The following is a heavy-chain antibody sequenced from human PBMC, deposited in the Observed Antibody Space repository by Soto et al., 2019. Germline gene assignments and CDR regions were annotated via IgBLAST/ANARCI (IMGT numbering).Heavy chain of an antibody. CDR1: GFTFRNYA. CDR2: ISKDGSNK. D-gene: IGHD2-2*01. J-gene: IGHJ4*02. V-gene: IGHV3-30*04. Sequence: QVQLLDSGGGVVQPGRSLRLSCAASGFTFRNYAMHWVRQAPGKGLEWVALISKDGSNKYYADAVKGRFTISSDNSHITLYRHMNTLRADDTAVYFCAKVPLPPYHFDYWGQGTLVTVSS. CDR3: AKVPLPPYHFDY.